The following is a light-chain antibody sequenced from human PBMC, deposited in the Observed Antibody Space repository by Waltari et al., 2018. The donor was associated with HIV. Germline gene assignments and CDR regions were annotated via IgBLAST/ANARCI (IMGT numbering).Light chain of an antibody. V-gene: IGLV2-14*01. J-gene: IGLJ1*01. CDR1: SSDIGGYKY. CDR3: SSFTISSTLD. Sequence: QSALAQPAPVSGSPGQSITISCTGRSSDIGGYKYVSWYHQHPGKAPKLIIYQVTNRPSGVSDRFSGSKSGNTASLTISGLQAEDEADYYCSSFTISSTLDFGTGTKVTVI. CDR2: QVT.